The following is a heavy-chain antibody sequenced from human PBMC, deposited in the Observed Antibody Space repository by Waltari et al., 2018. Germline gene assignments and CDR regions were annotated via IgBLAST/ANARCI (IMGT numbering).Heavy chain of an antibody. CDR1: GYTLTDLS. CDR2: FDPEDGET. CDR3: AIMSSSWYLFDY. J-gene: IGHJ4*02. V-gene: IGHV1-24*01. D-gene: IGHD6-13*01. Sequence: QVQLVQSGAEVKKPGASVKVSCKASGYTLTDLSMHWVRQAPGKGLEWMGGFDPEDGETIYAQKFQGRVTMTEDTSTDTAYMELSSLRSEDTAVYYCAIMSSSWYLFDYWGQGTLVTVSS.